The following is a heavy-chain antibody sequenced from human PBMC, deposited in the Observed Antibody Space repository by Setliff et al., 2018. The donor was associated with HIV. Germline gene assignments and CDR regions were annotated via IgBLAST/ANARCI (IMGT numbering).Heavy chain of an antibody. CDR3: VRGETYAHWPKGDY. Sequence: GGSLRLSCAASGFTFSSYDMFWVRQVAGKGLEWVSAIGTAADTFYPASVKGRFTISRDNSKTMVFLRMNSLRPEDSAMYYCVRGETYAHWPKGDYWGQGTLVTVSS. CDR1: GFTFSSYD. V-gene: IGHV3-13*01. CDR2: IGTAADT. D-gene: IGHD3-16*01. J-gene: IGHJ4*02.